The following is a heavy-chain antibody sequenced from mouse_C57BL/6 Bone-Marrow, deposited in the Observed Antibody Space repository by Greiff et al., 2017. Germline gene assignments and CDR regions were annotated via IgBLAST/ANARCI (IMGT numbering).Heavy chain of an antibody. CDR2: INYDGSST. D-gene: IGHD4-1*01. V-gene: IGHV5-16*01. CDR3: ARALGLGWYFDV. Sequence: DVKLVESEGGLVQPGSSMKLSCTASGFTFSDYYMAWVRQVPEKGLEWVANINYDGSSTYYLDSLKSRFIISRDNAKNILYLQMSSLKSEDTATYYCARALGLGWYFDVWGTGTTVTVSS. J-gene: IGHJ1*03. CDR1: GFTFSDYY.